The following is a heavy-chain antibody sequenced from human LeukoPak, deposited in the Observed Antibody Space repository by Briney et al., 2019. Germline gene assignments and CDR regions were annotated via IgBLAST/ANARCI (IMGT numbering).Heavy chain of an antibody. J-gene: IGHJ4*02. V-gene: IGHV3-7*01. D-gene: IGHD6-13*01. CDR3: ATSAAGFDY. CDR1: GFTFSSYW. Sequence: GGSLRLSCAASGFTFSSYWMSWVRQTPGKGLEWVANIKQDGSEKYYVDSVKGRFTISRDNAKNSLYLQMNSLRDEDTALYYCATSAAGFDYWGQGTLVTVSS. CDR2: IKQDGSEK.